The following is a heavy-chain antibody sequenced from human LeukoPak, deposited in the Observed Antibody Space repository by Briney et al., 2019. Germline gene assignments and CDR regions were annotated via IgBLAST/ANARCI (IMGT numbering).Heavy chain of an antibody. CDR1: GFTFSSYE. D-gene: IGHD6-19*01. J-gene: IGHJ6*03. V-gene: IGHV3-48*03. Sequence: GGSLRLSCAASGFTFSSYEMNWVRQAPGKGLEWVSYISSSGSTIYYADSVKGRFTTSRDNAKNSLYLQMNSLRAEDTAVYYCARSSGWYHRGPDYYYYYMDVWGKGTTVTVS. CDR2: ISSSGSTI. CDR3: ARSSGWYHRGPDYYYYYMDV.